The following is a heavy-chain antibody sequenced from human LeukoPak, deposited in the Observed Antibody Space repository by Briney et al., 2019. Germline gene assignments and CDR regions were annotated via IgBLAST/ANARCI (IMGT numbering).Heavy chain of an antibody. J-gene: IGHJ4*02. V-gene: IGHV4-59*08. D-gene: IGHD6-6*01. CDR3: ATEIQNIAGRVY. Sequence: SQTLCLTCAVAGGAISSYYWSWIRQPPGKGLEWIGYIYYSGSTNYNPSLKSRVTISVDTSKNQFSLNLSSVTAADTAVYYCATEIQNIAGRVYWGQGTLVTVSS. CDR1: GGAISSYY. CDR2: IYYSGST.